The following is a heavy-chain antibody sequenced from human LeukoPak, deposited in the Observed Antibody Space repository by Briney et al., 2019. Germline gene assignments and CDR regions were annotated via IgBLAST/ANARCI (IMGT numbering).Heavy chain of an antibody. Sequence: SETLSLTCTVSGGSISSYYWSWIRQPPGEGLEWIGYIYYSGSTNYNPSLKSRVTISVDTSKNQFSLKLSSVTAADTAVYYCARGRGEDSGRFLDVWGQGTTVTVS. J-gene: IGHJ6*02. CDR2: IYYSGST. CDR1: GGSISSYY. CDR3: ARGRGEDSGRFLDV. D-gene: IGHD5-12*01. V-gene: IGHV4-59*01.